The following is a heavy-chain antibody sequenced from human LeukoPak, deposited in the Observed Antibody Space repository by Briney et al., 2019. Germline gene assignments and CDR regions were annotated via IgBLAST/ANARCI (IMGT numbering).Heavy chain of an antibody. CDR3: ARVGYYYDSSGYYPYFDY. CDR2: IYYSGST. Sequence: SETLSLTCTASGGSISSGGYYWSWIRQHPGKGLEWIGYIYYSGSTYYNPSLKSRVTISVDTSKSQFSLKLSSVTAADTAVYYCARVGYYYDSSGYYPYFDYWGQGALVTVSS. CDR1: GGSISSGGYY. V-gene: IGHV4-31*03. D-gene: IGHD3-22*01. J-gene: IGHJ4*02.